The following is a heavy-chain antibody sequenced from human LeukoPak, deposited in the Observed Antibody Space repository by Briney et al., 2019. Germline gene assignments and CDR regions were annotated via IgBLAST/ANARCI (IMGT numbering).Heavy chain of an antibody. Sequence: ASVKVSCKASRYTFTIYDINGVRQAPAQGLEWVGGMNPNNGGTVYAQKFQGRVTMTRDTSTGTLYMELNSLKSEDTAVYYCARGAIFGVTPRGYGMDVWGQGTTVTVSS. D-gene: IGHD3-3*01. V-gene: IGHV1-8*01. CDR3: ARGAIFGVTPRGYGMDV. J-gene: IGHJ6*02. CDR1: RYTFTIYD. CDR2: MNPNNGGT.